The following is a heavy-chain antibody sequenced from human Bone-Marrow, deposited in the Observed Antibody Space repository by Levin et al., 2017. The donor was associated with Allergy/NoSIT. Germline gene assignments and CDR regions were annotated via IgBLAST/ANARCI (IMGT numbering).Heavy chain of an antibody. CDR2: ISWNNELV. CDR3: VKDSYILVALSLDL. Sequence: SCAASGFTFDDFAMHWVRQPPGKGLEWVSGISWNNELVVYADSVKGRFTISRDNAKHSLYLQMNSLRVEDTAFYYCVKDSYILVALSLDLWGQGTLVTVSS. CDR1: GFTFDDFA. D-gene: IGHD2-8*02. V-gene: IGHV3-9*01. J-gene: IGHJ4*02.